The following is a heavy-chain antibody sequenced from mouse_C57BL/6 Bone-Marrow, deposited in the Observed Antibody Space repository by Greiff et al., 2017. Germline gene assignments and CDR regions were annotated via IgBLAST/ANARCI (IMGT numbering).Heavy chain of an antibody. CDR3: AKTFYYDYDGGYFDV. J-gene: IGHJ1*03. V-gene: IGHV1-59*01. CDR1: GYTFTSYW. Sequence: QVQLQQPGAELVRPGTSVKLSCKASGYTFTSYWMHWVKQRPGQGLEWIGVIDPSDSYTKYNQKFKGKATLTVDTSSSTAYMQLSSLTSEDSAVYYCAKTFYYDYDGGYFDVWGTWTTVTVSS. CDR2: IDPSDSYT. D-gene: IGHD2-4*01.